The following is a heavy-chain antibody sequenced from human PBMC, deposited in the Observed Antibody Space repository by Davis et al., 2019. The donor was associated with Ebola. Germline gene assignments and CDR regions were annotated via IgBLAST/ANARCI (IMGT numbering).Heavy chain of an antibody. Sequence: AASVKVSCKASGYTFTSYDINWVRQATGQGLEWMGWMNPNSGNTGYAQNFQGRVTMTRDTSTSTVYMELSSLRSEDTAVYYCARETGDGDGMDVWGKGTTVTVSS. D-gene: IGHD7-27*01. CDR2: MNPNSGNT. CDR1: GYTFTSYD. J-gene: IGHJ6*04. CDR3: ARETGDGDGMDV. V-gene: IGHV1-8*01.